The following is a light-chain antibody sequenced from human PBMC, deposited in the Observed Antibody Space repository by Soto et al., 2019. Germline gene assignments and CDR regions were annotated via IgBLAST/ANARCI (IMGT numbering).Light chain of an antibody. J-gene: IGKJ4*01. Sequence: EIVLTQSPAALSLSPGERATLSCRASENISRYLVWYQQKPGQAPRLLIHDASNRATGIPVRFSGGGSGTDFPLTLSSLEPEDFALYYGQQRARYPLAFGGGTRVDIK. CDR2: DAS. CDR3: QQRARYPLA. V-gene: IGKV3-11*01. CDR1: ENISRY.